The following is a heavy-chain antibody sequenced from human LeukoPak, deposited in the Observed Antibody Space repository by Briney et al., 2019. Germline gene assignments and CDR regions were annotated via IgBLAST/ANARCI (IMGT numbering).Heavy chain of an antibody. J-gene: IGHJ4*02. CDR3: GRDRSAPYYDLDY. V-gene: IGHV3-74*01. Sequence: HPGGSLRLSCAVSGFSFSSYWMHWVRHAPGKGLVWVSRINSDGSGTSYADSVKGRFTITRDNAKNTLYLQMNSLRAEDTAVYYCGRDRSAPYYDLDYWGQGTLVTVSS. CDR1: GFSFSSYW. D-gene: IGHD2/OR15-2a*01. CDR2: INSDGSGT.